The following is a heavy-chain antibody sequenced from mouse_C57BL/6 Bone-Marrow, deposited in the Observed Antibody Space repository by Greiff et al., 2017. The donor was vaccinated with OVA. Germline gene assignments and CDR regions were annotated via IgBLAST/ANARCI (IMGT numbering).Heavy chain of an antibody. J-gene: IGHJ1*03. Sequence: VKVVESGPGLVAPSQSLSITCTVSGFSLTSYGVSWVRQPPGKGLEWLGVIWGDGSTNYHSALISRLSISKDNSKSQVFLKLNSLQTDDTATYYGAKRGDYYGSSYGYFDVWGTGTTVTVSS. CDR3: AKRGDYYGSSYGYFDV. D-gene: IGHD1-1*01. V-gene: IGHV2-3*01. CDR2: IWGDGST. CDR1: GFSLTSYG.